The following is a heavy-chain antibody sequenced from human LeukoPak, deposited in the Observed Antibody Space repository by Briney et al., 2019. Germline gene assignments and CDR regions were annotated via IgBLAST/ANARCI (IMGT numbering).Heavy chain of an antibody. Sequence: AGGSLRLSCSASGFTFNRFYLHWVRQAPGKGLEFVSHISSNGATTYYADSVKGRFTISRDNSKNTLYLQMNSLRAEDTAVYYCAKDYYGDYYFDYWGQGTLVTVSS. CDR3: AKDYYGDYYFDY. D-gene: IGHD4-17*01. V-gene: IGHV3-64*04. J-gene: IGHJ4*02. CDR2: ISSNGATT. CDR1: GFTFNRFY.